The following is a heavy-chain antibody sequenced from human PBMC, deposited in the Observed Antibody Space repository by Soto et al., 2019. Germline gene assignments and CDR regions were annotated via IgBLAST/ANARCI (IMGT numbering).Heavy chain of an antibody. V-gene: IGHV4-30-2*01. J-gene: IGHJ4*02. CDR1: GGSISSGGYS. Sequence: SETLSLTCAVSGGSISSGGYSWRWIRQPPGKGLEWIGYIYHSGSTYYNPSLKSRVTISVDRSKNQFSLKLSSVTAADTAVYYCARASGYSYGSRFDYWGQGTLVTVSS. CDR3: ARASGYSYGSRFDY. D-gene: IGHD5-18*01. CDR2: IYHSGST.